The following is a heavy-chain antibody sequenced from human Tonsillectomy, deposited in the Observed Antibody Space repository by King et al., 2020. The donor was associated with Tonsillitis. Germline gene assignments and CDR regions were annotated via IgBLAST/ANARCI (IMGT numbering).Heavy chain of an antibody. V-gene: IGHV5-51*01. CDR1: GYSFTNYW. CDR2: IYPGDSDT. J-gene: IGHJ6*02. Sequence: QLVQSGAEVKKPGESLKISCKGSGYSFTNYWIGWVRQMPGKGLEWMGIIYPGDSDTRYSPSFQGQVTIPVDKSITTAYLQWSSLKASDTAMYYCARFGYDSGSLGYGMDVWGQGTTVTVSS. CDR3: ARFGYDSGSLGYGMDV. D-gene: IGHD5-12*01.